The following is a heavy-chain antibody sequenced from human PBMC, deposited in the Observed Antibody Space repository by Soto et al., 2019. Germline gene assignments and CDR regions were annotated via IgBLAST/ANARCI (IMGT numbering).Heavy chain of an antibody. Sequence: ASVKVSCKASGYTFTSYDINWVRQAAGQGLEWMGWMNPNSGNTGYAQKFQGRATMTRNTSISTAYMELSSLRSEDTAVYYCARVGYYYDSSGYYLSFDYWGQGTLVTVSS. J-gene: IGHJ4*02. V-gene: IGHV1-8*01. CDR1: GYTFTSYD. CDR2: MNPNSGNT. D-gene: IGHD3-22*01. CDR3: ARVGYYYDSSGYYLSFDY.